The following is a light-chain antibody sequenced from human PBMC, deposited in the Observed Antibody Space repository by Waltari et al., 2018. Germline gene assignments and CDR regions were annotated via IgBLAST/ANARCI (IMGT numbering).Light chain of an antibody. CDR3: LLYYGGAQV. J-gene: IGLJ3*02. CDR1: TGAVTSGFS. V-gene: IGLV7-43*01. CDR2: STN. Sequence: QTVVTQEPSLTVSPGGTVTLTCASSTGAVTSGFSPSWFQQKPGQPPRALIYSTNNKHSWTPARFSGSLLGGKAALTLSGVQVEDEAEYYCLLYYGGAQVFGGGTKLTVL.